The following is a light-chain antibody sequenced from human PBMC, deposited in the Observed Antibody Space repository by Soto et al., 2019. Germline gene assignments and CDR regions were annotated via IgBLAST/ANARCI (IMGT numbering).Light chain of an antibody. CDR2: KAS. V-gene: IGKV1-39*01. CDR3: QQSYNPTSA. Sequence: IRVTQSPASLSAAKSDRVTIDCRASQSLXSYFNWYQQKPGKAPKLLXYKASSLQTGCPSRFSGSGSGTAFTLTSSSLQPADSVIDYCQQSYNPTSAFGQGTKVDIK. J-gene: IGKJ1*01. CDR1: QSLXSY.